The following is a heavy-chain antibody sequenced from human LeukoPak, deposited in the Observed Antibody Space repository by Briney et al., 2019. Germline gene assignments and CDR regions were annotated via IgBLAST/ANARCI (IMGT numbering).Heavy chain of an antibody. V-gene: IGHV4-38-2*02. CDR2: IYHSGST. Sequence: PSETLSLTCTVSGYSISSGYYWGWIRQPPGKGLEWIGSIYHSGSTYYNPSLKSRVTISVDTSKNQFSLKLSSVTAADTAVYYCARRSITMVRGAPWYFDLWGRGTLVTVSS. CDR1: GYSISSGYY. CDR3: ARRSITMVRGAPWYFDL. J-gene: IGHJ2*01. D-gene: IGHD3-10*01.